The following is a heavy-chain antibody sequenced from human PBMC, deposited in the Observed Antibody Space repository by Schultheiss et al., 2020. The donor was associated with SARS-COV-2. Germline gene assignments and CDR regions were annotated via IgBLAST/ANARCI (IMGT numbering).Heavy chain of an antibody. CDR1: GGSISSYY. D-gene: IGHD3-10*01. V-gene: IGHV4-59*12. CDR2: IYHSGST. Sequence: SETLSLTCTVSGGSISSYYWSWIRQPPGKGLEWIGEIYHSGSTNYNPSLKSRVTNSVGTSKNQFSLKLSSVTAADTAVYYCARVSLRGSDYWGQGTLVTVSS. CDR3: ARVSLRGSDY. J-gene: IGHJ4*02.